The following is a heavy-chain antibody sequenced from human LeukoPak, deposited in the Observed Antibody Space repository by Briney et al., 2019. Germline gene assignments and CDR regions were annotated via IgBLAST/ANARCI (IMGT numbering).Heavy chain of an antibody. J-gene: IGHJ5*02. Sequence: SVKVSCKASGGTFSSYAISWVRQAPGQGLEWMGRIIPIFGTANYAQKFQGRVTITTDESTSTAYMELSSLRSEDTAVYYCARDRTGTTSRRWFDPWGQGTLVTVPS. CDR2: IIPIFGTA. D-gene: IGHD1-1*01. CDR1: GGTFSSYA. V-gene: IGHV1-69*05. CDR3: ARDRTGTTSRRWFDP.